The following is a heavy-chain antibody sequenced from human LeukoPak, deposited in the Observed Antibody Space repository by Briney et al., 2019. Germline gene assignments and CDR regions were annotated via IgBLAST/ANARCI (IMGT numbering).Heavy chain of an antibody. V-gene: IGHV3-23*01. CDR2: ISGSGGDT. CDR3: AKQAGSYYVPTFDY. J-gene: IGHJ4*02. D-gene: IGHD2/OR15-2a*01. CDR1: GFTFSYYA. Sequence: PGGSLRLSCAASGFTFSYYAMSWVRQAPGKGLEWVSVISGSGGDTYYADSVKGRFAISGDNSKNTLYLQMNTLRVEDTAVYYCAKQAGSYYVPTFDYWGQGTLVTVSS.